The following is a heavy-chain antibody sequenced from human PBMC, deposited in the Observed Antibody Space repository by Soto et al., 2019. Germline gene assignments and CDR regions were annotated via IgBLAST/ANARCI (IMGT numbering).Heavy chain of an antibody. V-gene: IGHV1-8*01. Sequence: QVQLVQSGAEVKKPGASVKVSCKASGYTFTSYDINWGRQATGQGLEWMGWMNPNSGNTGYAQKFQGRVTMTRNTSISTAYMELRSLRSEDTAVYYCARGRYCTNGVCYTYWFDPWGQGTLVTVSS. CDR1: GYTFTSYD. CDR3: ARGRYCTNGVCYTYWFDP. D-gene: IGHD2-8*01. CDR2: MNPNSGNT. J-gene: IGHJ5*02.